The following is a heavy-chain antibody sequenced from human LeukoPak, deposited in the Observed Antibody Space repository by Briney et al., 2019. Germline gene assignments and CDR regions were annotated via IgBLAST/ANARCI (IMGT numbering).Heavy chain of an antibody. CDR3: AREGLWLGLDSGKTRQAYWES. CDR2: IKEDGSEK. D-gene: IGHD2-21*01. Sequence: GGSLRLSCAASGFTFSNYWMSWVRQAPGKGLKWVANIKEDGSEKYYADSVKGRFTISRDNAKNSLNLQMNSLRAEDTAVYYCAREGLWLGLDSGKTRQAYWESWGQGTMVTVSS. J-gene: IGHJ3*01. CDR1: GFTFSNYW. V-gene: IGHV3-7*04.